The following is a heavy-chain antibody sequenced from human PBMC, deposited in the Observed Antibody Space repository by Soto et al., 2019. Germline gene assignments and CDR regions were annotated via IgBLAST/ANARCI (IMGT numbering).Heavy chain of an antibody. Sequence: SVKVSCKASGGTFSSYAISWVRQAPGQGLEWMGGIIPIFGTANYAQKFQGRVTITADEPTSTAYMELSSLRSEDTAVYYCARDSSGGYSSATFFDYWGQGTLVTVSS. D-gene: IGHD5-18*01. V-gene: IGHV1-69*13. CDR3: ARDSSGGYSSATFFDY. J-gene: IGHJ4*02. CDR1: GGTFSSYA. CDR2: IIPIFGTA.